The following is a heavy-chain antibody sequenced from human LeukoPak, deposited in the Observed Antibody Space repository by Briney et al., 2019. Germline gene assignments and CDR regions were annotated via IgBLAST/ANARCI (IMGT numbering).Heavy chain of an antibody. V-gene: IGHV3-66*02. D-gene: IGHD3-22*01. CDR3: ARAPKYYYDSSGQPGAFDI. Sequence: GGSLRLSCAASGFTVSSNYMSWVRQAPGKGLERVSVIYSGGSTYYADSVKGRFTISRDNSKNTLYLQMNSLRAEDTAVYYCARAPKYYYDSSGQPGAFDIWGQGTMVTVSS. J-gene: IGHJ3*02. CDR2: IYSGGST. CDR1: GFTVSSNY.